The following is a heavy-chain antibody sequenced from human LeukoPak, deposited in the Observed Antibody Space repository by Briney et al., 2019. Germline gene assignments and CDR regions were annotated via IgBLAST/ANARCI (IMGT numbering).Heavy chain of an antibody. D-gene: IGHD3-10*01. CDR3: ARHVWFGELSNNWFDP. CDR2: IYYSGST. J-gene: IGHJ5*02. V-gene: IGHV4-39*01. Sequence: TSETLSPTCTVSGGSISSSSYYWGWIRQPPGKGLEWIGSIYYSGSTYYNPSLKSRVTISVDTSKNQFSLKLSSVTAADTAVYYCARHVWFGELSNNWFDPWGQGTLVTVSS. CDR1: GGSISSSSYY.